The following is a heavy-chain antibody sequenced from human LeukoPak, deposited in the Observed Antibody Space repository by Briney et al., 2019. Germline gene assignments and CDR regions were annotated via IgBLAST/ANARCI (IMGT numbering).Heavy chain of an antibody. D-gene: IGHD3-10*02. CDR3: AELGITMIGGV. CDR2: ISGSGGST. Sequence: GGSLRLSCAASGFTFSSYGMSWVRQAPGKGPQWVSGISGSGGSTYYADSVKGRFTISRDNAKNSLYLQMNSLRAEDTAVYYCAELGITMIGGVWGKGTTVTISS. CDR1: GFTFSSYG. V-gene: IGHV3-23*01. J-gene: IGHJ6*04.